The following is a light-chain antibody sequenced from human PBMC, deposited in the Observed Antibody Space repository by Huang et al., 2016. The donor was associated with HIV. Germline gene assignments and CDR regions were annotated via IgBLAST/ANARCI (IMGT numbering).Light chain of an antibody. J-gene: IGKJ4*01. CDR3: QEAKSFPLT. CDR2: AAY. Sequence: DIQMTQSPPSVSASVGDRVTITCRASQAISSGLAWYQQRPGEAPKLLIFAAYNLEGGGPPRFGGRGSATNFTLPLSSLQAGDFATFYCQEAKSFPLTFGGGTKVEIK. V-gene: IGKV1-12*01. CDR1: QAISSG.